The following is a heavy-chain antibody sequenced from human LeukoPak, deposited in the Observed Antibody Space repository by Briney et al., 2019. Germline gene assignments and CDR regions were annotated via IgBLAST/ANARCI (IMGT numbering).Heavy chain of an antibody. CDR3: ARQGVPAAVYSYFNY. J-gene: IGHJ4*02. D-gene: IGHD2-2*01. Sequence: GESLKISCKTSGYTFTSYWIGWVRQMPGKGLEWMGIIYPGDSDTRYSPSFQGQVNISADKSISTAYLQWSSLKASDTAIYYCARQGVPAAVYSYFNYWGQGTLVTVSS. V-gene: IGHV5-51*01. CDR1: GYTFTSYW. CDR2: IYPGDSDT.